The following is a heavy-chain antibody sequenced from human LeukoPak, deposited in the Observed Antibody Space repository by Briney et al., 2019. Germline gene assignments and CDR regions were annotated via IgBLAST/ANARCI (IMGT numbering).Heavy chain of an antibody. Sequence: GGSLRLSCAASGFTFSSYWMRWVRQAPGKGLLWVSRINSDGSSTSYADSVKGRFTISRDNAKNTLYLQMNSLRAEDTAVYYCARRIAAAAAPYYFDYWGQGTLVTVSS. CDR2: INSDGSST. V-gene: IGHV3-74*01. J-gene: IGHJ4*02. CDR3: ARRIAAAAAPYYFDY. D-gene: IGHD6-13*01. CDR1: GFTFSSYW.